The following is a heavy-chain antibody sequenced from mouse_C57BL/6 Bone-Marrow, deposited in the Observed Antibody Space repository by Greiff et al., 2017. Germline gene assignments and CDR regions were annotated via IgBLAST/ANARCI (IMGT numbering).Heavy chain of an antibody. D-gene: IGHD1-1*01. V-gene: IGHV1-81*01. Sequence: QVQLQQSGAELARPGASVKLSCKASGYTFTSYGISWVKQRTGQGLEWIGEIYPRSGNTYYNEKFKGKATLTADKSSSTAYMELRSLTSDDSAVYFCEHYYGSSSWYFDVWGTGTTVTVSS. CDR1: GYTFTSYG. CDR3: EHYYGSSSWYFDV. CDR2: IYPRSGNT. J-gene: IGHJ1*03.